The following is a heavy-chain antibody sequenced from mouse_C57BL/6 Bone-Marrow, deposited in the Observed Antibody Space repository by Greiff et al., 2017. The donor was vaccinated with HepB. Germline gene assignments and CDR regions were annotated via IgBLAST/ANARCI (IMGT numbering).Heavy chain of an antibody. CDR1: GYTFTDYE. J-gene: IGHJ3*01. CDR3: TRWLVPAY. V-gene: IGHV1-15*01. Sequence: QVQLKESGAELVRPGASVTLSCKASGYTFTDYEMHWVKQTPVHGLEWIGAIDPETGGTAYNQKFKGKAILTADKSSSTAYMELRSLTSEDSAVYYCTRWLVPAYWGQGTLVTVSA. D-gene: IGHD2-3*01. CDR2: IDPETGGT.